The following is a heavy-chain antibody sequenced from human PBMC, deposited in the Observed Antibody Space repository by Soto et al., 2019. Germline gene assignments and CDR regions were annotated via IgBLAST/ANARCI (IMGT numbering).Heavy chain of an antibody. CDR1: GFTFSSSW. D-gene: IGHD6-13*01. CDR3: AREYSNSRYFDY. V-gene: IGHV3-74*01. CDR2: INSDGSSI. Sequence: GGSLRLSCAASGFTFSSSWMHWVRQAPGKGLVCVSRINSDGSSISYADSVKGRFTISRDNAKNTLYLQMDSLRAEDTAVYYCAREYSNSRYFDYWGQGTLVTVSS. J-gene: IGHJ4*02.